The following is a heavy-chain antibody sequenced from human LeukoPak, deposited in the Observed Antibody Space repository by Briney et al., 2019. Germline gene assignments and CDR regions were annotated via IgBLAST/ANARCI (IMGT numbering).Heavy chain of an antibody. V-gene: IGHV3-30-3*01. Sequence: GGSLRLSCVASGFTFSSYAMHWVRQAPGKGLEWVAVISYDGSNKYYADSVKGRFTISRDNSKNTLYLQMNSLRVEDTAVYYCARVRWELLLIDYSGQGTLVTVSS. J-gene: IGHJ4*02. CDR1: GFTFSSYA. D-gene: IGHD2-15*01. CDR3: ARVRWELLLIDY. CDR2: ISYDGSNK.